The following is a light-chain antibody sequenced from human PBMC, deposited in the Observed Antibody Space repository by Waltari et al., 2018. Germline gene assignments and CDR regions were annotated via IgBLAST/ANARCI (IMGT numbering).Light chain of an antibody. CDR3: QKYVNLPAT. V-gene: IGKV3-20*01. CDR2: HAS. J-gene: IGKJ1*01. CDR1: QSVGRF. Sequence: EIVLTQSPSTLSLSPGERATLSCRASQSVGRFLAWYQQKPGQAPRLLIYHASIRVTGIPERFSGSGSGTDFSLTISGLEPEDFAVYYCQKYVNLPATFGRGTKVEIK.